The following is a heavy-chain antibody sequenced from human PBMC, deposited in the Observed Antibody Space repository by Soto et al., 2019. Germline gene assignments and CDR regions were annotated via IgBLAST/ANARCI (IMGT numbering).Heavy chain of an antibody. CDR1: GGSISSYY. J-gene: IGHJ5*02. D-gene: IGHD2-2*01. CDR3: AKVPDR. CDR2: IYYSGST. Sequence: SETLSLTCTVSGGSISSYYWSWIRQPPGKGLEWIGDIYYSGSTNYNPSLKSRVTISVDKSKNQFSLKLSSVTAADTAVDYCAKVPDRWGRGTLVTVSS. V-gene: IGHV4-59*12.